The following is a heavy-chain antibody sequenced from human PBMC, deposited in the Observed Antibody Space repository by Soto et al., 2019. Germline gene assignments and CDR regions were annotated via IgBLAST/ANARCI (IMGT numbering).Heavy chain of an antibody. CDR3: IRGPRGVAAAGDLVYYFPMDV. D-gene: IGHD6-13*01. CDR2: IDPSDSYT. V-gene: IGHV5-10-1*01. Sequence: PGESLKISCKGSGYSFTSYWISWVRQMPGKGLEWMGRIDPSDSYTNYSPSFQGHVTISADKSISTAYLQMNSLKTEDTAMYYCIRGPRGVAAAGDLVYYFPMDVWGQGTPVTVSS. J-gene: IGHJ6*02. CDR1: GYSFTSYW.